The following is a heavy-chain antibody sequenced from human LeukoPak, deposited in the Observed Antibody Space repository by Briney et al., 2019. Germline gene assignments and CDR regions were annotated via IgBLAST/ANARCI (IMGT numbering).Heavy chain of an antibody. CDR1: GFTFSSYS. CDR2: ISSSSSYI. V-gene: IGHV3-21*06. J-gene: IGHJ4*02. CDR3: ARVGVGVLGGTFDY. D-gene: IGHD3-3*02. Sequence: GGSLRLSCAASGFTFSSYSMNWVRQAPGKGLEWVSSISSSSSYIYYADSVKGRFTISRDNSKNTLYVQMNSLRAEDTAVYHCARVGVGVLGGTFDYWGRGTLVTVSS.